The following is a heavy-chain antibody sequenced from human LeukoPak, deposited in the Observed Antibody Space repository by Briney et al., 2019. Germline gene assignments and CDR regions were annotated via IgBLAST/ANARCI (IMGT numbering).Heavy chain of an antibody. J-gene: IGHJ6*03. Sequence: SETLSLTCTVSGGSVSSGSYYWGWIRQPPGKGLEWIGYIYYTGSTNYNPSLKSRVTTSVDTSYNQFSLKLRSVTAADTAVYYCARVYSSNWPRPYYYFYSMDVWGKGTTVTVS. D-gene: IGHD6-13*01. V-gene: IGHV4-61*01. CDR1: GGSVSSGSYY. CDR2: IYYTGST. CDR3: ARVYSSNWPRPYYYFYSMDV.